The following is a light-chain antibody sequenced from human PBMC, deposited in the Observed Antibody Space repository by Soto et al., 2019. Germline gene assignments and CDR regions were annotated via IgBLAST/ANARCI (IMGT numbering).Light chain of an antibody. CDR1: SSDVGSYNL. V-gene: IGLV2-23*01. CDR3: CSYAGSNALM. CDR2: EGS. Sequence: QSALTQPASVSGSPGQSITISCSGTSSDVGSYNLVSWYQQHPDKAPKLMIYEGSKRPSGVSNRFSGSKSGNTASLTISGLQAEDEADYYCCSYAGSNALMFGGGTQLTVL. J-gene: IGLJ3*02.